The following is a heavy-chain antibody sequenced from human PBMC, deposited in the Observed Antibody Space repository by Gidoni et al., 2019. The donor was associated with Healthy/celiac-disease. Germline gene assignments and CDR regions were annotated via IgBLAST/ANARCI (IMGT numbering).Heavy chain of an antibody. V-gene: IGHV5-51*01. CDR2: IYPGDSDT. CDR1: GYSFTSYW. Sequence: EVQLVQSGAEVKKPGESLKISCKGSGYSFTSYWIGWVRQMPGKGLEWMGIIYPGDSDTRYSPSFQGQVTISADKSISTAYLQWSSLKASDTAMYYCARLSCSGGSCYSPYYYYYMDVWGKGTTVTVSS. J-gene: IGHJ6*03. CDR3: ARLSCSGGSCYSPYYYYYMDV. D-gene: IGHD2-15*01.